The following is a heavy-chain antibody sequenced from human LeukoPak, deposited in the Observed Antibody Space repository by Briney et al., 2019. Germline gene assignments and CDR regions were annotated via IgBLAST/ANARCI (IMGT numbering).Heavy chain of an antibody. CDR2: IKQDGSEK. CDR1: GFSFSRYW. J-gene: IGHJ6*03. D-gene: IGHD3-22*01. V-gene: IGHV3-7*01. Sequence: WGSLRLSCAASGFSFSRYWMSWVRQAPGKGLEWVANIKQDGSEKNYVESVKGRFTISRDNAKNSLYLQMNSLRAEDTAVYYCARRPSAVVTFYYYYYMDVWGKGTTVTVSS. CDR3: ARRPSAVVTFYYYYYMDV.